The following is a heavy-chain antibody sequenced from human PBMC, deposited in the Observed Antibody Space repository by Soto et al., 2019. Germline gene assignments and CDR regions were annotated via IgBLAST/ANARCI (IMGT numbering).Heavy chain of an antibody. D-gene: IGHD3-10*01. V-gene: IGHV3-30*18. CDR3: AKDLSGRSGILWFGDSYYGMDV. CDR2: ISYDGSNK. J-gene: IGHJ6*02. CDR1: GFTFSSYG. Sequence: HPGGFLRLSCAASGFTFSSYGMHWVRQAPGKGLEWVAVISYDGSNKYYADSVKGRFTISGDNSKNTLYLQMNSLRAEDTAVYYCAKDLSGRSGILWFGDSYYGMDVWGQGTTVTVSS.